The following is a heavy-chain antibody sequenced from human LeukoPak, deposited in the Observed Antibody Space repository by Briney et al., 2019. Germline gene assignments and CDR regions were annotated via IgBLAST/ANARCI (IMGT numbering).Heavy chain of an antibody. CDR3: ARGGYYGSGSADWFDP. Sequence: SQTLSLTCAVSGGSISSGGYSRSWIRQPPGKGLAWIGYIYHSGSTYYNPSLKSRVTISVDTSKNQFSLKLSSVTTADTPVYYCARGGYYGSGSADWFDPWGQGTLVTVSS. J-gene: IGHJ5*02. V-gene: IGHV4-30-2*01. D-gene: IGHD3-10*01. CDR1: GGSISSGGYS. CDR2: IYHSGST.